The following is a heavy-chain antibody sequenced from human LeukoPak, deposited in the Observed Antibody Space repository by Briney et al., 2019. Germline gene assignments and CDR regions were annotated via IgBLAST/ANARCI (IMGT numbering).Heavy chain of an antibody. CDR3: ARDSYDILTGLNWFDP. D-gene: IGHD3-9*01. CDR2: IYYSGST. V-gene: IGHV4-39*07. CDR1: GGSISSSSYY. Sequence: PSETLSLTCTVSGGSISSSSYYWGWIRQPPGKGLEWIGSIYYSGSTYYNPSLKSRVTISVDTSKNQFSLKLSSVTAADTAVYYCARDSYDILTGLNWFDPWGQGTLVTVSS. J-gene: IGHJ5*02.